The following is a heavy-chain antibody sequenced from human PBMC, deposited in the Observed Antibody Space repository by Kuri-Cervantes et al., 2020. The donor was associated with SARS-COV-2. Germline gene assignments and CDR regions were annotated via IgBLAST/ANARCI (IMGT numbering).Heavy chain of an antibody. CDR3: ARDRRPHMYDILTGYFRPFDY. CDR2: IWYDGSNK. Sequence: GESLKISCAASGFTFSSYGMHWVRQAPGKGLEWVAVIWYDGSNKYYADSVKGRFTISRDNSKDTLYLQMNSLRAEDTAVYYCARDRRPHMYDILTGYFRPFDYWGQGTLVTDSS. J-gene: IGHJ4*02. V-gene: IGHV3-33*01. CDR1: GFTFSSYG. D-gene: IGHD3-9*01.